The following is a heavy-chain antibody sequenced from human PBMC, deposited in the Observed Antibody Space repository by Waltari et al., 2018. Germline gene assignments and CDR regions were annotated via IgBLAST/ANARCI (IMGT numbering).Heavy chain of an antibody. CDR1: GFTFGDYD. D-gene: IGHD6-13*01. CDR3: TRDYSSSWKRDY. Sequence: EVQLVESGGGLVQPGRSLRLSCTASGFTFGDYDMSLVRQSPGKGLEWVGFIRSKAYGGTTEYAASVKGRFTISRDDSKSIAYLQMNSLKTEDTAVYYCTRDYSSSWKRDYWGQGTLVTVSS. J-gene: IGHJ4*02. CDR2: IRSKAYGGTT. V-gene: IGHV3-49*04.